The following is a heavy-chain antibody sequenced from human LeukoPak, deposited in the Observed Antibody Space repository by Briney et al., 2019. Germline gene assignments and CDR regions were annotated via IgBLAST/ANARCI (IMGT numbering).Heavy chain of an antibody. J-gene: IGHJ6*03. V-gene: IGHV3-30*02. CDR3: ARVLSGRGSLYSYYYYMDV. D-gene: IGHD3-10*01. Sequence: GGSLRLSCAASGFTFSSYGMHWVRQAPGKGLEWVAFIRYDGSNKYYADSVKGRFTISRDNSKNTLYLQMNSLRAEDTAVYYCARVLSGRGSLYSYYYYMDVWGKGTTVTISS. CDR2: IRYDGSNK. CDR1: GFTFSSYG.